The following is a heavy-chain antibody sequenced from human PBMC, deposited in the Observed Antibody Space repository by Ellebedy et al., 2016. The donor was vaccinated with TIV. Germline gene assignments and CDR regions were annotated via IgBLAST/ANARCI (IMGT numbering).Heavy chain of an antibody. J-gene: IGHJ3*02. CDR2: INQDATKT. CDR1: GFSFRSYW. CDR3: ATDGSYGDYLSPAHASVM. V-gene: IGHV3-7*01. Sequence: LSLTCAASGFSFRSYWMTWVRQAPGKGLEWVANINQDATKTFYVDSVEGRFTISRDNAKNSLFLQMNSLRAEDTAVYYCATDGSYGDYLSPAHASVMWGQGTLVSVSS. D-gene: IGHD4-17*01.